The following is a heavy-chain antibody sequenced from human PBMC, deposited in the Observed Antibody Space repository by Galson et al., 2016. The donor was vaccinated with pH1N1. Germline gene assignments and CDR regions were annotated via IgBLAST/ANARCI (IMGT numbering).Heavy chain of an antibody. J-gene: IGHJ4*02. V-gene: IGHV5-51*03. CDR3: ARRSTELGLDY. CDR2: IYPGDSET. Sequence: QSGAEVTKPGESLKISCQASGYTFTPYWIGWVRQMPGKGLEWMGIIYPGDSETKYSPSFEGQVTFSVDKSKNTAYLHWSSLKASDTAIYYCARRSTELGLDYWGQGVLVTVSS. D-gene: IGHD2/OR15-2a*01. CDR1: GYTFTPYW.